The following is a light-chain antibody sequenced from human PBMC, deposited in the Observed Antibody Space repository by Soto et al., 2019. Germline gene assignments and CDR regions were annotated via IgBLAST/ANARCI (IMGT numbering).Light chain of an antibody. CDR3: QQCHRYLT. J-gene: IGKJ1*01. Sequence: DIQMTQSPSTLSASVGDRVTITCRASESMSNCLAWYQQKPGKAPKLLISGASSLQSGVPSRFSGSASGTEFTLTTSSLQPDDIATYYCQQCHRYLTFGQGTKVDIK. V-gene: IGKV1-5*01. CDR2: GAS. CDR1: ESMSNC.